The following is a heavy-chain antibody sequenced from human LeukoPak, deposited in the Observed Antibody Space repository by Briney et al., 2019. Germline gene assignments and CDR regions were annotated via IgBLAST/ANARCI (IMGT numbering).Heavy chain of an antibody. CDR2: MNPNSGNT. CDR1: GYTFTSYD. V-gene: IGHV1-8*01. Sequence: ASVKVSCKDSGYTFTSYDINWVRQATGQGLEWMGWMNPNSGNTGYAQKFQGRVTITRNTSISTAYMELSSLRSEDTAVYYCARIREEVNSGSLPYYYYMDVWGKGTTVTVSS. CDR3: ARIREEVNSGSLPYYYYMDV. D-gene: IGHD5-12*01. J-gene: IGHJ6*03.